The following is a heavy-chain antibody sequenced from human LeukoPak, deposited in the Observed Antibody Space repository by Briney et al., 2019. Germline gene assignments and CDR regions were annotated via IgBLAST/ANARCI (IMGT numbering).Heavy chain of an antibody. CDR1: GFRFSSYA. CDR2: ITGSSGTT. J-gene: IGHJ4*02. D-gene: IGHD3-3*01. V-gene: IGHV3-23*01. Sequence: GGSLRLSCAASGFRFSSYAMGSVRQAPGKGLEWVSTITGSSGTTYYADSVKGRFTISRDNSKNTLYLQMNSLRAEDTAVDYCTKWSGAYRTFDCWGQGTLVTVSS. CDR3: TKWSGAYRTFDC.